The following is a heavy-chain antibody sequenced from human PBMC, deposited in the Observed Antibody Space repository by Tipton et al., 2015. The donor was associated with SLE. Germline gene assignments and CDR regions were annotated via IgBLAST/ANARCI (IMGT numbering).Heavy chain of an antibody. Sequence: GSLRLSCAASGFTVSSNYMSWVRQAPGKGPEWVSVIYSGGSTYYADSVKGRFTISRHNSKNTLYLQMNSLRAEDTAVYYCARDMLREQQLVHFDYWGQGTLVTVSS. J-gene: IGHJ4*02. CDR3: ARDMLREQQLVHFDY. CDR2: IYSGGST. V-gene: IGHV3-53*04. D-gene: IGHD6-13*01. CDR1: GFTVSSNY.